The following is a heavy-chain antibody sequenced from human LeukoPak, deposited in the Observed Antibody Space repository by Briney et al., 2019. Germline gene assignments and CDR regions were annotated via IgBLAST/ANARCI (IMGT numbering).Heavy chain of an antibody. Sequence: GGSLRLSCAASGFTFSSYAMSWVRQAPGKGLEWVSAISGSGGSTYYADSVKGRFTISRDNSKNTLCLQMNSLRAEDTAVYYCAKVVEAVRKFDPWGQGTLVTVSS. J-gene: IGHJ5*02. CDR2: ISGSGGST. CDR3: AKVVEAVRKFDP. D-gene: IGHD6-19*01. V-gene: IGHV3-23*01. CDR1: GFTFSSYA.